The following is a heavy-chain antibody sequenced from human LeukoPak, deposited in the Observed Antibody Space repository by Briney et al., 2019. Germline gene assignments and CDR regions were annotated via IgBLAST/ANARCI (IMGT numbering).Heavy chain of an antibody. D-gene: IGHD4-23*01. CDR2: IYYSGST. Sequence: SETLSLTCTVSGGSVSSGSYYWSWIRQPPGKGLEWIGYIYYSGSTNYNPSLKSRVTISVDTSENQFSLKLSSVTAADTAVYYCAREYYGGNSVNWGQGTLVTVSS. J-gene: IGHJ4*02. CDR1: GGSVSSGSYY. V-gene: IGHV4-61*01. CDR3: AREYYGGNSVN.